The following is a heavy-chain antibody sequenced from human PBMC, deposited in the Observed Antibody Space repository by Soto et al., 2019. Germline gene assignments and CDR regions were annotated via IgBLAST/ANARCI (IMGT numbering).Heavy chain of an antibody. V-gene: IGHV1-69*13. CDR2: IIPIFGTA. CDR3: ARDRKRPYYFDY. J-gene: IGHJ4*02. Sequence: PGPSVKVSCKASGGTFSSYAISWVRQAPGQGLEWMGGIIPIFGTANYAQKFQGRVTITADESTSTAYMELSSLRSEDTAVYYCARDRKRPYYFDYWGQGTLVTVSS. CDR1: GGTFSSYA.